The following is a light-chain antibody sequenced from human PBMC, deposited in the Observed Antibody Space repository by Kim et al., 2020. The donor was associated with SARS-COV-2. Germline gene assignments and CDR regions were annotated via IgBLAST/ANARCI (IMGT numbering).Light chain of an antibody. CDR1: QSVSNNY. J-gene: IGKJ4*01. CDR2: GAS. V-gene: IGKV3-20*01. CDR3: QHYGTSPLT. Sequence: LSPGERATVSCRARQSVSNNYLAGYQQKPGQAPRLVIYGASSRATGIPDRFSGSGSETDFILTISRLDPEDFAVYYCQHYGTSPLTFGGGTKVEI.